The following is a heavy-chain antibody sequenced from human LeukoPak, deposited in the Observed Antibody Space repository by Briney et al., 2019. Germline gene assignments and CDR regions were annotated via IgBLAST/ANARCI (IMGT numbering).Heavy chain of an antibody. J-gene: IGHJ3*02. CDR3: ARGVGAPLRTRDAFDI. CDR1: GGSISSGGYY. CDR2: IYHSGST. D-gene: IGHD1-26*01. Sequence: SETLSLTCTVSGGSISSGGYYWSWIRQPPGKGLEWIGYIYHSGSTYYNPSLKSRVTISVDTSKNQFSLKLSSVTAADTAVYYCARGVGAPLRTRDAFDIWGQGTMVTVSS. V-gene: IGHV4-30-2*01.